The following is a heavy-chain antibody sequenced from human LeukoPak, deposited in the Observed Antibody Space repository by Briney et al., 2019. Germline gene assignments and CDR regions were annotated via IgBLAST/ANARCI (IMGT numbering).Heavy chain of an antibody. CDR1: GGTFSSYA. CDR3: ARDRDDGYSYGPYYYYGMDV. V-gene: IGHV1-69*04. J-gene: IGHJ6*02. Sequence: ASVKVSCKASGGTFSSYAISWVRQAPGQGLEWMGRIIPILGIANYAQKFQGRVTITADKSTSTAYMELSSLRSEDTAVYYCARDRDDGYSYGPYYYYGMDVWGQGTTVTVSS. CDR2: IIPILGIA. D-gene: IGHD5-18*01.